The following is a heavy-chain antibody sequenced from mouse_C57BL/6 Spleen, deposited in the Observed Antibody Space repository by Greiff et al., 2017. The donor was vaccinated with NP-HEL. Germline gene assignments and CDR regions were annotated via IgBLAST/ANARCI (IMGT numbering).Heavy chain of an antibody. J-gene: IGHJ4*01. V-gene: IGHV1-59*01. CDR3: ARETAQATRAMDD. Sequence: VQLQQPGAELVRPGTSVKLSCKASGYTFTSYWMHWVKQRPGQGLEWIGVIDPSDSYTNYNQKFKGKATLTVDTSSSTAYMQLSSLTSEDSAVDYCARETAQATRAMDDWGQGTSVTVSS. D-gene: IGHD3-2*02. CDR2: IDPSDSYT. CDR1: GYTFTSYW.